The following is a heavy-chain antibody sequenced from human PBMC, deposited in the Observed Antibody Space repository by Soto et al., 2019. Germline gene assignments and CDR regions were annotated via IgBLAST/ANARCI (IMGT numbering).Heavy chain of an antibody. CDR1: GYSFTSYW. V-gene: IGHV5-10-1*01. J-gene: IGHJ4*02. CDR2: IDPSDSYT. CDR3: ARVTPLDYYDSSGYYYFDY. D-gene: IGHD3-22*01. Sequence: GESLKISCQGSGYSFTSYWISWVRQMPGKGLEWMGWIDPSDSYTNYSPSFQGHVTISADKSISTAYLQWSSLKASDTAMYYCARVTPLDYYDSSGYYYFDYWGQGTLVTVSS.